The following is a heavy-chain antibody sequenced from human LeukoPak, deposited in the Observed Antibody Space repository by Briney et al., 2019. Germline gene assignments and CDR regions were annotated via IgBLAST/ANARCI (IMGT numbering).Heavy chain of an antibody. J-gene: IGHJ4*02. V-gene: IGHV4-34*01. CDR1: GGSFSGYY. CDR3: ARGYYDYVWGSYRYSTVIFDY. CDR2: INHSGST. D-gene: IGHD3-16*02. Sequence: SETLSLTCAVYGGSFSGYYWSWIRQPPGKGLEWIGEINHSGSTNYNPSLKSRVTISVDTSKNQFSLKRSSVTAADTAVYYCARGYYDYVWGSYRYSTVIFDYWGQGTLVTVSS.